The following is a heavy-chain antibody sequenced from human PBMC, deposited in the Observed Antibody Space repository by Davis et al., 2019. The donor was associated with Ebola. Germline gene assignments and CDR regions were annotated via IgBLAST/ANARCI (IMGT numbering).Heavy chain of an antibody. Sequence: SVKVSCKASGYRFTSYYMHWVRQAPGQGLEWMGIINPITGGTSYAQNFQVRVNTTRDTSTSTVYMELSSLRSEDTAVYYCAREGGRYYDSSGYVFDIWGQGTMVKVSS. V-gene: IGHV1-46*01. CDR2: INPITGGT. D-gene: IGHD3-22*01. CDR3: AREGGRYYDSSGYVFDI. CDR1: GYRFTSYY. J-gene: IGHJ3*02.